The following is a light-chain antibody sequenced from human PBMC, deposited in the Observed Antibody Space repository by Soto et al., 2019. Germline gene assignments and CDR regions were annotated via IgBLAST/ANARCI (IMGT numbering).Light chain of an antibody. CDR2: KAS. Sequence: IHMTLSPSTLSASVGHRVTITCRASQSISTWLAWYQQKTGKAPKLLIYKASGLESGVPSRFSGSGYGTDFTLTISSLQTEDFATYDCQQHGQWPITFGQGTRLEIK. CDR3: QQHGQWPIT. J-gene: IGKJ5*01. V-gene: IGKV1-5*03. CDR1: QSISTW.